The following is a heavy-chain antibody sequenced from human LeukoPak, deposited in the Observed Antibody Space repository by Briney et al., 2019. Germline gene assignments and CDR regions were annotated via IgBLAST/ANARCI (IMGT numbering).Heavy chain of an antibody. CDR3: ARLEVQLFTYYFDY. D-gene: IGHD1-1*01. Sequence: ASVKVSCKASGYTFSDYSDYYIHWVRQAPGQGLEWMGWISPHNGVANYAQKFQGRVTMTRDTSISTAYMELSRLRSDDTAVYYCARLEVQLFTYYFDYWGQGTLVTVSS. CDR1: GYTFSDYSDYY. J-gene: IGHJ4*02. CDR2: ISPHNGVA. V-gene: IGHV1-2*02.